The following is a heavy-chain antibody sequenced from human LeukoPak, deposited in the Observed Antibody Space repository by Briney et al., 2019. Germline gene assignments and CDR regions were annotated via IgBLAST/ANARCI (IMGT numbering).Heavy chain of an antibody. D-gene: IGHD6-13*01. V-gene: IGHV3-48*03. CDR3: ARDFRGSSWPLSDY. CDR1: GFTFSSYE. CDR2: IGNSGSTR. J-gene: IGHJ4*02. Sequence: GGSLRLSCAASGFTFSSYEMNWVRQAPGQGLEWVSYIGNSGSTRYYADSVKGRFTISRDNAKNSLYLQMNSLRAEDTAVYFCARDFRGSSWPLSDYWGQGTLVTVSS.